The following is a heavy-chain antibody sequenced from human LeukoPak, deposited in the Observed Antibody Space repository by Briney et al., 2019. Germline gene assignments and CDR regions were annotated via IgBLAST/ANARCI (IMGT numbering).Heavy chain of an antibody. V-gene: IGHV1-18*01. CDR2: ISAYNGNT. Sequence: ASVKVSCKASGYMFTSYGISWVRQAPGQGLEWMGWISAYNGNTNYARNLQGRVTMTTDTSTSTVYLELRSLRSDDTAVYYCARDGIVVVVGAAHEYFQHWGQGTLVTVSS. CDR1: GYMFTSYG. D-gene: IGHD2-15*01. CDR3: ARDGIVVVVGAAHEYFQH. J-gene: IGHJ1*01.